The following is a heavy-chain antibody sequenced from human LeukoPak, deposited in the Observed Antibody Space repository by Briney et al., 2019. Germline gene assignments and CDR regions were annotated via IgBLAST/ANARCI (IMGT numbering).Heavy chain of an antibody. J-gene: IGHJ5*02. CDR1: GFTFSTYW. D-gene: IGHD3-16*01. CDR3: GRGGGGFDD. Sequence: GGSLRLSCAASGFTFSTYWMHWVRQAPGKGLVWVSHINSGGSSTTYADSVKGRFTISRDNAKNTLYLQMNSLRADDTAIYYWGRGGGGFDDWGQGALVTVSS. CDR2: INSGGSST. V-gene: IGHV3-74*01.